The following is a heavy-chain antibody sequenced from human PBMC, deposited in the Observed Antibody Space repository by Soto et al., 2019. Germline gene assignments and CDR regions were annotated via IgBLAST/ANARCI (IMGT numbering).Heavy chain of an antibody. D-gene: IGHD2-15*01. V-gene: IGHV3-66*01. CDR2: IYSGGST. CDR1: GFTVSSNY. Sequence: GGSLRLSCAASGFTVSSNYMSWVRQAPGKGLEWVSVIYSGGSTYYADSVKGRFTISRDNSKNTRYLQMNSLRAEDTAVYYCARDAVVVAARTQQDAFDIWGQGTMVTVSS. CDR3: ARDAVVVAARTQQDAFDI. J-gene: IGHJ3*02.